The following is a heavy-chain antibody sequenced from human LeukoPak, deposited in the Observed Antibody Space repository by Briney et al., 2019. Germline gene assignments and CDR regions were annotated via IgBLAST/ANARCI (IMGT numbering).Heavy chain of an antibody. CDR3: AREFQGSSWYCCDY. Sequence: PGGSLRLSCAASGFTFSSYSMNWVRQAPGKGLEWVSSISSSSSYLYYADSVKGRFTISRDNAKNSLYLQMNSLRAEDTAVYYCAREFQGSSWYCCDYWGQGTLVTVSS. D-gene: IGHD6-13*01. J-gene: IGHJ4*02. CDR1: GFTFSSYS. CDR2: ISSSSSYL. V-gene: IGHV3-21*01.